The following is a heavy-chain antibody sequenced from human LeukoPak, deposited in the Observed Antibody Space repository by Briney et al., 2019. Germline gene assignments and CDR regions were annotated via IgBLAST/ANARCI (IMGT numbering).Heavy chain of an antibody. Sequence: ASVKVSCKASGYTFTSYDINWVRQATGQGLEWMGWMNPNSGNTGYAQKFQGRVTMTRNTSISTAYMELSRLRSDDTAVYYCARVVRYGSGSYYEYYYYMDVWGKGTTVTISS. CDR1: GYTFTSYD. J-gene: IGHJ6*03. CDR2: MNPNSGNT. D-gene: IGHD3-10*01. V-gene: IGHV1-8*01. CDR3: ARVVRYGSGSYYEYYYYMDV.